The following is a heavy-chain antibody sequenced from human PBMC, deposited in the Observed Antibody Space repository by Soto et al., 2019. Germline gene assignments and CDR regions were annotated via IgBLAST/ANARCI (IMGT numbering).Heavy chain of an antibody. J-gene: IGHJ3*02. CDR2: IYHSGST. CDR3: ARAHGSGWGAFDI. Sequence: QLQLQESGSGLVKPSQTLSLTCAVSGGSISSGGYSWSWIRQPPGKGLEWIGFIYHSGSTYYNPSLKSRVTISVDRSKNQFSLKLSSVTAADTAVYYCARAHGSGWGAFDIWGQGTMVTVSS. D-gene: IGHD3-10*01. V-gene: IGHV4-30-2*01. CDR1: GGSISSGGYS.